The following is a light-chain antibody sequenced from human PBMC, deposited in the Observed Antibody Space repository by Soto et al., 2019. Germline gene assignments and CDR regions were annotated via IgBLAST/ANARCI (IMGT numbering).Light chain of an antibody. Sequence: DIRVTQSPASVSSSVGDRVTITCRPSQSFSDHLTWYQQKPGQAPKLLIYGAHTMAGGVPTRFSGSGSGTDFTLTIGSLLPEDSAVYYCQQRLNRPRGTFGQGTKLEIK. V-gene: IGKV1-39*01. CDR3: QQRLNRPRGT. J-gene: IGKJ2*01. CDR1: QSFSDH. CDR2: GAH.